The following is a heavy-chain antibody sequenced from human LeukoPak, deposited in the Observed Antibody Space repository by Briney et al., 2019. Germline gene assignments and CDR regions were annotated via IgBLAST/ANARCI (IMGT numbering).Heavy chain of an antibody. CDR1: GYTFTSYG. CDR3: ARDYGYGSGSPPGY. Sequence: ASVKVSYKASGYTFTSYGIHWVRQAPGQGLEWMGWINTNTGNPTYAQGFTGRFVFSLDTSVSTAYLQISSLKAEDTAVYYCARDYGYGSGSPPGYWGQGTLVTVSS. CDR2: INTNTGNP. D-gene: IGHD3-10*01. V-gene: IGHV7-4-1*02. J-gene: IGHJ4*02.